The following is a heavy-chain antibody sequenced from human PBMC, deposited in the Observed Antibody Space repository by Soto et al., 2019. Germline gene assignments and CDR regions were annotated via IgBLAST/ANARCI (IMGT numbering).Heavy chain of an antibody. V-gene: IGHV3-23*01. D-gene: IGHD4-17*01. CDR3: AVYGYGVSAAAY. CDR1: RFTFSNYA. CDR2: ISGSGGTT. J-gene: IGHJ4*02. Sequence: EVQLLESGGGLVQPGGSLRLSCAASRFTFSNYAMTWVRQAPGKGLEWVSVISGSGGTTYYADSVKGRFTISRDNVENSLYLQLNSLRPEDTAVYYCAVYGYGVSAAAYWGQGTLVTVSS.